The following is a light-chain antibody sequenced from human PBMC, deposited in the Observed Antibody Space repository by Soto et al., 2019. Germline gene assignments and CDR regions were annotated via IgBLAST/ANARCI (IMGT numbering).Light chain of an antibody. CDR3: QSYDRSLSGFVI. J-gene: IGLJ2*01. CDR1: NSNIGAGYE. V-gene: IGLV1-40*01. Sequence: QSVLTQPPSVSGAPGQRVTISCTGSNSNIGAGYEVHWYQHLPGKAPKLLIYANTNRPSGVPDRFSTSRSGTLASLDISGLQAADEADYYCQSYDRSLSGFVIFGGGTKLTVL. CDR2: ANT.